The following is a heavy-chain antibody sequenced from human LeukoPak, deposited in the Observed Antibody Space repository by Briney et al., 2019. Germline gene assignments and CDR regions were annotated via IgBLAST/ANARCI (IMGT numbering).Heavy chain of an antibody. D-gene: IGHD3-10*01. Sequence: SETLSLTCAVYGGSFSGYYWSWIHQPPGKGLEWIGEINHSGSTNYNPSLKSRVTISVDTSKNQFSLKLSSVTAADTAVYYCARGRYYYGSGSYYNRENDYWGQGTLVTVSS. CDR2: INHSGST. J-gene: IGHJ4*02. CDR1: GGSFSGYY. CDR3: ARGRYYYGSGSYYNRENDY. V-gene: IGHV4-34*01.